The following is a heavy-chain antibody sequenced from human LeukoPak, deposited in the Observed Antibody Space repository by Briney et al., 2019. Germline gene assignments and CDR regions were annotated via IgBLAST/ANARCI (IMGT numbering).Heavy chain of an antibody. J-gene: IGHJ4*02. CDR3: ARSTPGSSPPDY. CDR2: IIPIFGTA. CDR1: GGTFSSYA. V-gene: IGHV1-69*13. Sequence: SVKVSCKASGGTFSSYAISWVRQAPGQGLEWMGGIIPIFGTANYAQKFQGRVTITADESTSTAYMELSSLRSEDTAVYYCARSTPGSSPPDYWGQGTLVTVSS. D-gene: IGHD2-2*01.